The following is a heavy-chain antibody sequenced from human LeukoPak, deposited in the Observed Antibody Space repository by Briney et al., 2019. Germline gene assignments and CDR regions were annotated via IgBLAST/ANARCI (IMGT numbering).Heavy chain of an antibody. CDR3: ARLLVTAISYYFDY. D-gene: IGHD2-21*02. Sequence: PSETLSLTCTVSGGSISSSSYYWGWIRQPPGKGLEWIGSIYYSGSTYYNPSLKSRVTISVDTSKNQFSLKLSSVTAADTAVYYCARLLVTAISYYFDYWGQGTLVTVSS. J-gene: IGHJ4*02. CDR2: IYYSGST. V-gene: IGHV4-39*07. CDR1: GGSISSSSYY.